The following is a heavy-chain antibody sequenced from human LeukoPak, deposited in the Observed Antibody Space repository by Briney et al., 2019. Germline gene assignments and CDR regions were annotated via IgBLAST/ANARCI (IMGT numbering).Heavy chain of an antibody. Sequence: PGGSLRLSCAASGFTFSRYWMNWVRQAPGKGLQWVANIKQDGSEKYYVGSVKGRFTISRDDAKNSLYLQMDSLRAEDTAVYYCARGRDDFWSGYYLQYWGQGTVVTASS. J-gene: IGHJ4*02. CDR3: ARGRDDFWSGYYLQY. V-gene: IGHV3-7*01. CDR1: GFTFSRYW. CDR2: IKQDGSEK. D-gene: IGHD3-3*01.